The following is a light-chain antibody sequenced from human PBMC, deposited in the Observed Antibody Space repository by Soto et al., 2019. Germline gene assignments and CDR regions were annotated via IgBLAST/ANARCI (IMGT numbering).Light chain of an antibody. CDR1: QSISSW. V-gene: IGKV1-5*01. CDR3: QQYNSSWT. CDR2: DAS. Sequence: DIQMTQSPSTLSASVGDRVTITCRASQSISSWLAWYQQKPGKAPKLLIYDASSLESGVPSRCSGSGSGTEFTLTISSLQPDVFASYYCQQYNSSWTFGQGTKVEIK. J-gene: IGKJ1*01.